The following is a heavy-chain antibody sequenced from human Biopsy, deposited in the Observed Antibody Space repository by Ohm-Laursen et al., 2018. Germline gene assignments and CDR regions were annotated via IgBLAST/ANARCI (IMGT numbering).Heavy chain of an antibody. CDR2: INHRRST. CDR1: GGSFSGYY. D-gene: IGHD3-16*01. CDR3: ARAVDYYDPYYYYGLDV. J-gene: IGHJ6*02. Sequence: SDTLSLTCTVYGGSFSGYYWSWIRQPPGKGLEWIGEINHRRSTNYNPSLKSRVTISVDTSKNQFSLKLRSVTAADTAVYYCARAVDYYDPYYYYGLDVWGQGTTVTVSS. V-gene: IGHV4-34*01.